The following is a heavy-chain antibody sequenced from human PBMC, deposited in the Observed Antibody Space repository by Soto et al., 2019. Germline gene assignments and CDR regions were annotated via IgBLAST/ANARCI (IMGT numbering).Heavy chain of an antibody. J-gene: IGHJ6*02. D-gene: IGHD2-15*01. CDR1: GGSFSGYY. V-gene: IGHV4-34*01. Sequence: QVQLQQWGAGLLKPSETLSLTCAVYGGSFSGYYWSWIRQPPGKGLEWIGEINHSGSTNYNPSLKSRVTISVDTSKNQFSLKLSSVTAAGTAVYYCGRGRRRNSVVVVADLDVWGQGTTVTVSS. CDR3: GRGRRRNSVVVVADLDV. CDR2: INHSGST.